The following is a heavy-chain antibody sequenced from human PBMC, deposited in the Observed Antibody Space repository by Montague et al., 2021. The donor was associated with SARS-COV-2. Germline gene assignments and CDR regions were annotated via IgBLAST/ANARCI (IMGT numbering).Heavy chain of an antibody. J-gene: IGHJ4*02. Sequence: SLRLSCAASGFIVSNKYMSWARQAAGKGLDWVSIIYPDGSTYYSDSLKGRFTISRDNSKNTLYLQMNDLEPEDTAVYYCATSGAPNLGDSWGQGTPVTVSS. D-gene: IGHD2-8*01. CDR2: IYPDGST. CDR1: GFIVSNKY. CDR3: ATSGAPNLGDS. V-gene: IGHV3-53*01.